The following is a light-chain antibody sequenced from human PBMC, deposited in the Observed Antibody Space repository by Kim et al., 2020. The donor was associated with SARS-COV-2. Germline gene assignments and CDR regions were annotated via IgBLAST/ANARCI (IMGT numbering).Light chain of an antibody. Sequence: QMVTTARTACHSNSGAGYDVHWYQQLPGQAPKLLIYGNSNRPSGVPDRFSGSKSGTSASLAITGVQAEDEADYYCQSYDSSLSGYVFGTGTKVTVL. V-gene: IGLV1-40*01. J-gene: IGLJ1*01. CDR3: QSYDSSLSGYV. CDR1: HSNSGAGYD. CDR2: GNS.